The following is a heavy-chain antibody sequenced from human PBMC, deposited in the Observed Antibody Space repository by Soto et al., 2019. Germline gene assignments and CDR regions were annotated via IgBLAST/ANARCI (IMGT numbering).Heavy chain of an antibody. V-gene: IGHV3-66*01. D-gene: IGHD6-19*01. CDR2: IYSGGST. CDR1: GFTVSSNY. Sequence: EVQLVESGGGLVQPGGSLRLSCAASGFTVSSNYMSWVRQAPGKGLEWVSVIYSGGSTYYADSVKGRFTISRDNSRNKLYLQMNSLRAEDTAVYYCAKGARAHSSGWYGGGYYFDYWGQGTLVTVAS. J-gene: IGHJ4*02. CDR3: AKGARAHSSGWYGGGYYFDY.